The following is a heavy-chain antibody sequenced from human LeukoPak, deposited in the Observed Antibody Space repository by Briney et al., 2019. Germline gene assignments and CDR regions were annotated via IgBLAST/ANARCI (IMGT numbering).Heavy chain of an antibody. CDR1: GYTFTGYY. CDR3: ARGTVGGVDY. D-gene: IGHD1-26*01. V-gene: IGHV1-2*02. Sequence: VASVKVSCKASGYTFTGYYMHWVRQAPGQGLEWMGWINPNSGGTNYAQKFQGRVTMTRDTSISTAYLQWSSLKAPDTAMYYCARGTVGGVDYWGQGTLVTVSS. J-gene: IGHJ4*02. CDR2: INPNSGGT.